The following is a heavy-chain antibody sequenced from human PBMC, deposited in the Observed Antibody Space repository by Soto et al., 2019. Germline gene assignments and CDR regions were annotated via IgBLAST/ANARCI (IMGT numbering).Heavy chain of an antibody. CDR2: IGTAGDT. J-gene: IGHJ3*02. CDR1: GFTFSSYD. D-gene: IGHD3-22*01. CDR3: AREGGYSDAFDI. V-gene: IGHV3-13*01. Sequence: GGSLRLSCAASGFTFSSYDMHWVRQATGKGLEWVSAIGTAGDTYYPGSVKGRFTISRENAKNSLYLQMNSLRAEDTAVYYCAREGGYSDAFDIWGQGTMVTVSS.